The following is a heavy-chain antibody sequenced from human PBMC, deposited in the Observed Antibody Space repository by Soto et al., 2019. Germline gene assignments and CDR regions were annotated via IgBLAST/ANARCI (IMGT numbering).Heavy chain of an antibody. J-gene: IGHJ4*02. CDR2: IDPDGTTT. CDR3: TTAGSYRFDY. V-gene: IGHV3-74*01. CDR1: GFTFSSYW. D-gene: IGHD1-26*01. Sequence: EVQLVESGGGLVQPGGSLRLSCAASGFTFSSYWMHWVRQTPGKGPLWVSRIDPDGTTTNYADSVKGRFTISRDNAENTLYLQMDSLRAEDTVVYYCTTAGSYRFDYWGQGTLVTVSS.